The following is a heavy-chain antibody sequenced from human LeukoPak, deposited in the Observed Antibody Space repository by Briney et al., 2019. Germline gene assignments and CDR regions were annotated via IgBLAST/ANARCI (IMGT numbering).Heavy chain of an antibody. Sequence: PGGSLRLSCAASGFTFSSYGMHWVRQATGKGLEWVSAIGTAGDTYYPGSVKGRFTISRENAKNSLYLQMNSLRAGDTAVYYCARSKYGDYVLDYWGQGTLVTVSS. J-gene: IGHJ4*02. CDR1: GFTFSSYG. V-gene: IGHV3-13*01. CDR3: ARSKYGDYVLDY. CDR2: IGTAGDT. D-gene: IGHD4-17*01.